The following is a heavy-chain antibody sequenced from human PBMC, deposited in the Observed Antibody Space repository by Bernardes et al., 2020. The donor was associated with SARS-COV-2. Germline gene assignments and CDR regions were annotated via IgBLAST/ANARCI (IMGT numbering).Heavy chain of an antibody. CDR3: ARERSYNWFDP. CDR1: GGSISRDY. J-gene: IGHJ5*02. V-gene: IGHV4-59*01. CDR2: IYYRGST. Sequence: SETLSLTCTVSGGSISRDYWSWVRQPPGKGLEWNGYIYYRGSTNYNPSLASRVTMSVDTSKNQFSLNLTSVTAADTAVYYCARERSYNWFDPWGQGTLVTVSS. D-gene: IGHD3-3*01.